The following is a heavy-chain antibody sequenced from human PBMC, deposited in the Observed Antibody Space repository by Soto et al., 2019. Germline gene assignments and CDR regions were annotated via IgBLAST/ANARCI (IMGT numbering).Heavy chain of an antibody. J-gene: IGHJ6*02. Sequence: QVQLVQSAAEVKKPGASVKVSCKASGYTFIRYGIAWVRQAPGQGLEWLGWISPYNDYTTYTQKLXXGATMTTDPSAXTXYXXLGSLGSDDTAVYYCARGGYYGSVWGKLSDYGLDVWGQGTTVTVSS. CDR1: GYTFIRYG. V-gene: IGHV1-18*01. CDR2: ISPYNDYT. D-gene: IGHD3-22*01. CDR3: ARGGYYGSVWGKLSDYGLDV.